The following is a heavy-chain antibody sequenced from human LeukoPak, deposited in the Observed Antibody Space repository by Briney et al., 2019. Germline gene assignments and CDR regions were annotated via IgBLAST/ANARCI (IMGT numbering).Heavy chain of an antibody. V-gene: IGHV3-30*03. CDR3: ARVGPAAIFY. Sequence: GRSLRLSCAASGFSFGSFGIHWVRQAPGKGLEWVAVISHEGSFQSYAESVKGRFTISRDNAKNSLYLQMNSLRAEDTAVYYCARVGPAAIFYWGQGTLVTVSS. CDR1: GFSFGSFG. D-gene: IGHD2-2*01. J-gene: IGHJ4*02. CDR2: ISHEGSFQ.